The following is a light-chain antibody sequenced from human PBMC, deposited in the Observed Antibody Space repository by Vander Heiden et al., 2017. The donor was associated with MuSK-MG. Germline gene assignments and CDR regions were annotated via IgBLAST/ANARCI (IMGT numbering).Light chain of an antibody. Sequence: SYELTQPPSVSVSPGQTASITCSGHRLGDKYACWYQQKPGQSPVLVIYQDYKRPSGSPERFSGSNSGNTATLTISGTQAMDEADYYCQAWDSSTVVFGGGTKLTVL. CDR1: RLGDKY. J-gene: IGLJ2*01. CDR2: QDY. V-gene: IGLV3-1*01. CDR3: QAWDSSTVV.